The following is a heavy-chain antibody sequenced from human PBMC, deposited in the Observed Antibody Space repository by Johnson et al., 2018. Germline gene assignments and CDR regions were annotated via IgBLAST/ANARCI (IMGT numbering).Heavy chain of an antibody. J-gene: IGHJ4*02. CDR3: AKDLNNGDY. V-gene: IGHV3-21*04. D-gene: IGHD1-14*01. Sequence: VQLVQSGGGVVQXGRSXRLXCAASGFTFSSYGMHWVRQAPGKGLEWVSSISSSSSYIYYADSVKGRFTISRDNAKNSLYLQMNSLRAEDTAVYYCAKDLNNGDYWGQGTLVTVSS. CDR1: GFTFSSYG. CDR2: ISSSSSYI.